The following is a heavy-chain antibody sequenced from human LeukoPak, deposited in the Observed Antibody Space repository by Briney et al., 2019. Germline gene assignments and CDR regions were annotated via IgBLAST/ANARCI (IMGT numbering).Heavy chain of an antibody. CDR3: ARRKAVAGTAYFDY. Sequence: SETLSLTCAVYGGSFSGYYWSWIRQPPGKGLEWIGSIYHSGSTYYNPSLKSRVTISVDTSKNQFSLKLSSVTAADTAVYYCARRKAVAGTAYFDYWGQGTLVTVSS. CDR2: IYHSGST. D-gene: IGHD6-19*01. J-gene: IGHJ4*02. CDR1: GGSFSGYY. V-gene: IGHV4-34*01.